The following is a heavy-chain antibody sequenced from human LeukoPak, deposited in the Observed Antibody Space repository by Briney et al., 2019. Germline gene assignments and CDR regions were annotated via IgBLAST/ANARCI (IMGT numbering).Heavy chain of an antibody. CDR1: GGSISSSTTYY. J-gene: IGHJ4*02. V-gene: IGHV4-39*01. D-gene: IGHD3-10*01. CDR3: ARHPRNPGVDY. CDR2: IDFSGNT. Sequence: SETLSLTCTVSGGSISSSTTYYWAWIRQPPGKGLEWVGSIDFSGNTYYNPSLKSRITISVDTSRNQFSLNLSSVTAADTAVYYCARHPRNPGVDYWGQGTLVTVSS.